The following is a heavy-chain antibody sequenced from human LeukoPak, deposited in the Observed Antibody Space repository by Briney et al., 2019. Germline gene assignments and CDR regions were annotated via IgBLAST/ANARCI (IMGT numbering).Heavy chain of an antibody. V-gene: IGHV4-38-2*02. D-gene: IGHD2-21*02. CDR1: GYSISSGYY. J-gene: IGHJ4*02. CDR2: IYHSGST. CDR3: ARGYCGGDCYQDY. Sequence: SETLSLTCTVSGYSISSGYYWGWIRQPPGKGLEWIGSIYHSGSTYYNPSVKSRVTISVDTSKNQFSLKLSSVTAADTAVYYCARGYCGGDCYQDYWGQGTLVTVSS.